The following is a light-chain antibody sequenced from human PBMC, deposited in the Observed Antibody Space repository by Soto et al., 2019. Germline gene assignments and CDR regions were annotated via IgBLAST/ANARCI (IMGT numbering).Light chain of an antibody. Sequence: EIVLTQSPGTLSLSPGERATLSCRASQSVSSSYLAWYQQKPGQAPRLLIYGASSRATGIPDRFSGSGPGTDFTLTISRLEPEDFAVYYCQQYGSSQGWTFGQGTKVDIK. J-gene: IGKJ1*01. CDR2: GAS. CDR3: QQYGSSQGWT. CDR1: QSVSSSY. V-gene: IGKV3-20*01.